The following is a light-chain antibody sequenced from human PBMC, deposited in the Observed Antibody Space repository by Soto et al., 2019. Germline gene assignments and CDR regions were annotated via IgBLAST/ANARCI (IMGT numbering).Light chain of an antibody. CDR2: DVS. CDR3: CSYAGSYREV. J-gene: IGLJ2*01. Sequence: QSALTQPRSVSGSPGQSVTISCTGTSSDVGGYNYVSWYQQHPGKAPKLMIYDVSKRPSGVPDRFSGSKSGNTASLTISGLHAEEEADYYCCSYAGSYREVFGGGTKLTV. V-gene: IGLV2-11*01. CDR1: SSDVGGYNY.